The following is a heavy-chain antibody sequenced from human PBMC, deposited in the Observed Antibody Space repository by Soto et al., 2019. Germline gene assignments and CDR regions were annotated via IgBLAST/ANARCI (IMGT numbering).Heavy chain of an antibody. CDR2: IYYSGST. Sequence: SETLSLTCTVSGGSISSYYWSWIRQPPGKGLEWIGYIYYSGSTNYNPSLKSRVTISVDTSKNQFSLKLSSVTAADTAVYYCARVYRGLLGARDYYYGMDVWGQGTTVTVSS. CDR3: ARVYRGLLGARDYYYGMDV. J-gene: IGHJ6*02. CDR1: GGSISSYY. D-gene: IGHD2-8*02. V-gene: IGHV4-59*01.